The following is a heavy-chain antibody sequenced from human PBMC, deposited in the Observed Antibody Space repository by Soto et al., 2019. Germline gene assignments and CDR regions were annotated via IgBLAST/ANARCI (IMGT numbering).Heavy chain of an antibody. V-gene: IGHV5-51*01. J-gene: IGHJ4*02. CDR3: ARQAYYGSGTYYSDS. CDR1: GYNFISFW. CDR2: IYPGDSDT. Sequence: PGESLKLSCATSGYNFISFWSAWVLQMPGKGLEWMGLIYPGDSDTTYSPAFQGQVTISVDRSTKTAYLQWSSLKASDTAMYYCARQAYYGSGTYYSDSWGQGTLVTVSS. D-gene: IGHD3-10*01.